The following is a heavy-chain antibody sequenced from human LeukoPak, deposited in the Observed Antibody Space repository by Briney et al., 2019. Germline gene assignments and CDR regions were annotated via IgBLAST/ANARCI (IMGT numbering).Heavy chain of an antibody. CDR1: GFTFDDYA. CDR3: AIGFPGYSYVQDY. V-gene: IGHV3-9*01. J-gene: IGHJ4*02. CDR2: ISWNSGSI. D-gene: IGHD5-18*01. Sequence: PGRSLRLSCAASGFTFDDYAMHWVRQAPGKGLEWVSGISWNSGSIGYADSVKGRFTISRDNAKNSLYLQMNSLRAEDTALYYCAIGFPGYSYVQDYWGQGTLVTVSS.